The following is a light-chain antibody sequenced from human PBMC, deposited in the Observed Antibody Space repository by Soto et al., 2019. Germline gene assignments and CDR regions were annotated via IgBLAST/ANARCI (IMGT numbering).Light chain of an antibody. J-gene: IGKJ5*01. CDR3: MQGTHWPPIT. Sequence: DVVMTQSPLSLPVTLGQPASISCRSSQSLVYSDGNTYLNWFQQRPGQSPRRLIYNVSKRDSGVPDRFSDSGSGTDFTLKISRVEAEDVGVYYCMQGTHWPPITFGQGTRLEIK. CDR1: QSLVYSDGNTY. V-gene: IGKV2-30*01. CDR2: NVS.